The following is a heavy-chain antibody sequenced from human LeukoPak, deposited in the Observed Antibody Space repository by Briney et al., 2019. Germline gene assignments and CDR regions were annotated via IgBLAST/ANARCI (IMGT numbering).Heavy chain of an antibody. CDR1: GFTFSSYW. V-gene: IGHV3-7*01. CDR3: ARLPSLRFLAPDY. J-gene: IGHJ4*02. Sequence: GGFLRLSCAASGFTFSSYWMSWVRQAPGKGLEWVANIKQDGSEKYYVDSVKGRFTISRDNAKNSLYLQMNSLRAEDTAVYYCARLPSLRFLAPDYWGQGTLVTVSS. D-gene: IGHD3-3*01. CDR2: IKQDGSEK.